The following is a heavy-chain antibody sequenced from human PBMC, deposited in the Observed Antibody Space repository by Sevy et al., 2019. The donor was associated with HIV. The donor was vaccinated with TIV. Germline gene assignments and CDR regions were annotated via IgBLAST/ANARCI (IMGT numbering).Heavy chain of an antibody. CDR2: ISSSGNY. V-gene: IGHV4-4*07. CDR1: GVSISEYH. CDR3: ARGRAMIDF. J-gene: IGHJ4*02. Sequence: SETLSLTCSVSGVSISEYHWNWIRQSAGNRLEWIGRISSSGNYDYNSSFKSRVTISLDTSKNQFSLKLRSATVADTAFYFCARGRAMIDFWGQGIMVTVSS.